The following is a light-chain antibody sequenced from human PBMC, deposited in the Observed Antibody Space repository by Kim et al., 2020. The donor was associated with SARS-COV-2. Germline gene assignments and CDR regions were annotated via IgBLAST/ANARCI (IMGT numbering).Light chain of an antibody. V-gene: IGLV6-57*03. CDR1: SGSIASDY. CDR3: QSYDSSNQV. J-gene: IGLJ2*01. Sequence: GKTVTISCTRSSGSIASDYVQWYQQRPGSAPTTVIYEDNQRPSGVPDRFSGSIDRSSNSASLTISGLKTEDEADYYCQSYDSSNQVFGGGTQLIVL. CDR2: EDN.